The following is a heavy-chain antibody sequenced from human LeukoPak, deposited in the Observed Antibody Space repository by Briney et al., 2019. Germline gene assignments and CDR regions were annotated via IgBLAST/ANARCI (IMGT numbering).Heavy chain of an antibody. V-gene: IGHV3-30*18. CDR3: AKDMGYCSSATCYGLDY. CDR1: GFTFGSYG. J-gene: IGHJ4*02. CDR2: ISYDGSNK. Sequence: GGSLRLSCAASGFTFGSYGMHWVRQAPGKGLEWVAVISYDGSNKYYADSVKGRFTISRDNSKNTLFLQMNSLRAEDTAIYYCAKDMGYCSSATCYGLDYWGQGTLVTVSS. D-gene: IGHD2-2*01.